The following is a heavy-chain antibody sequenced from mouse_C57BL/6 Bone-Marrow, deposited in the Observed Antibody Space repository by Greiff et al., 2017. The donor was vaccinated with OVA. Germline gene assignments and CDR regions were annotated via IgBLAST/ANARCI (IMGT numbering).Heavy chain of an antibody. J-gene: IGHJ4*01. D-gene: IGHD1-1*01. CDR1: GFTFSDYG. Sequence: EVMLVESGGGLVKPGGSLKLSCAASGFTFSDYGMHWVRQAPEKGLEWVAYISSGSSTIYYADTVKGRFTISRDNAENTLFLQMTSLRSEDTAMYYCARPFTTNYYAVDYWGQGTSVTVSS. V-gene: IGHV5-17*01. CDR2: ISSGSSTI. CDR3: ARPFTTNYYAVDY.